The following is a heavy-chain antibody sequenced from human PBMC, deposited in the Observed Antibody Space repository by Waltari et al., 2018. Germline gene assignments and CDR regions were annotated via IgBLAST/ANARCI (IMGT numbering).Heavy chain of an antibody. J-gene: IGHJ4*02. Sequence: QVQLQESGPGLVKPSQTLSLTCTVSGGSISSGSYYWSWIRQPAGKGLEWIGRIYTSGSTNYNPSLKSRVTISVDTSKNQFSLKLSSVTAADTAVYYCARERLRYDYVWGNWGQGTLVTVSS. D-gene: IGHD3-16*01. CDR3: ARERLRYDYVWGN. V-gene: IGHV4-61*02. CDR1: GGSISSGSYY. CDR2: IYTSGST.